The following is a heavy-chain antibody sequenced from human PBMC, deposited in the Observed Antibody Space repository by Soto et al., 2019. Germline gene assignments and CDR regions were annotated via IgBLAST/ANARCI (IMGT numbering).Heavy chain of an antibody. CDR3: AKVEGGGGTRGLFDY. J-gene: IGHJ4*02. CDR2: MSSDGSKI. V-gene: IGHV3-30*18. Sequence: QVQLVESGGGAVQPGESLRLSCVASGFDFTYYAMHWVRQAPGKGLESVAVMSSDGSKIHHTDSVKGRFTISRDNSKKTLYLPMNGLRKEDTAVYFVAKVEGGGGTRGLFDYWGQGTLVSVSS. CDR1: GFDFTYYA. D-gene: IGHD3-16*01.